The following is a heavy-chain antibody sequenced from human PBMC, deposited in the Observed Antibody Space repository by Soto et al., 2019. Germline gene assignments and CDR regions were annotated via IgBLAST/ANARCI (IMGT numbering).Heavy chain of an antibody. J-gene: IGHJ4*02. CDR2: IYYSGST. V-gene: IGHV4-61*01. D-gene: IGHD6-13*01. CDR3: ASWYSSSWSNFDY. Sequence: QVQLQESGPGLVKPSETLSLTCTVSGGSVSSGSYYWNWIRQPPGKGLEWIGYIYYSGSTNYNPPRKSQVTISVDTSKNQFSLRLSSVTAEDTAVYYCASWYSSSWSNFDYWGQGTLVTVSS. CDR1: GGSVSSGSYY.